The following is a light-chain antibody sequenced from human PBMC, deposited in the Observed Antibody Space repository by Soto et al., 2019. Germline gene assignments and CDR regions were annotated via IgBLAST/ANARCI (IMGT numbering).Light chain of an antibody. CDR3: QQYQSYYRT. J-gene: IGKJ1*01. CDR2: DSY. V-gene: IGKV1-5*01. CDR1: QRISSW. Sequence: TSSLSAAVVARVTITCRDSQRISSWLAWYQQKPGKAPKLLIYDSYSLESGVPSRFSGSGSGTEFTLTISSLKPDDFETYYCQQYQSYYRTFGQGTKGDI.